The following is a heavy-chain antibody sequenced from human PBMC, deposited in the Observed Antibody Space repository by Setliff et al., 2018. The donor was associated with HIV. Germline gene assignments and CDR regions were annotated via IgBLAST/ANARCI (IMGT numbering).Heavy chain of an antibody. CDR2: INHSGST. CDR1: GESFSGYC. V-gene: IGHV4-34*01. J-gene: IGHJ6*03. Sequence: SETLSLTCAVYGESFSGYCWTWIRQSPGKGLEWIGEINHSGSTNYNPPLKSRVTISVDTSKNQFSLKLHAMTAADTAVYFCARGRAYSSGWGLLRNYYMDVWGKGTTVTVSS. CDR3: ARGRAYSSGWGLLRNYYMDV. D-gene: IGHD6-19*01.